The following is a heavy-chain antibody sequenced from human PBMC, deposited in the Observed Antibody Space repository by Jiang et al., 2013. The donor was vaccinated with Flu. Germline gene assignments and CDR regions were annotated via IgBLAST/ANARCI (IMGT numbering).Heavy chain of an antibody. Sequence: TDYAAPVKGRFTISRDDSKNTLYLQMNSLKTEDTAVYYCTTRVTSRYCSSTSCYYGMDVWGQGTTVTVSS. CDR2: T. V-gene: IGHV3-15*01. D-gene: IGHD2-2*01. J-gene: IGHJ6*02. CDR3: TTRVTSRYCSSTSCYYGMDV.